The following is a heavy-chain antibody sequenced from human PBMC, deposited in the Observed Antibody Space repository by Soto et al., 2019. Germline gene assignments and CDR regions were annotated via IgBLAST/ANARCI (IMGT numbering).Heavy chain of an antibody. J-gene: IGHJ4*02. CDR3: ARAFHKYSSSWYFDY. V-gene: IGHV1-18*01. Sequence: QVQLVQSGAEVKKPGASVKVSCKASGYTFTSYGISWVRQAPGQGLEWMGWISAYNGNTNYAQKLQGRVTMTTDTSTSSAYMELRSLRSDDTAVYYCARAFHKYSSSWYFDYWGQGTLVTVSS. CDR1: GYTFTSYG. CDR2: ISAYNGNT. D-gene: IGHD6-13*01.